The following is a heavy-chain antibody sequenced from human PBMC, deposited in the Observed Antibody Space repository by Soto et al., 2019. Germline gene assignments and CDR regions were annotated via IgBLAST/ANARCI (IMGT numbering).Heavy chain of an antibody. J-gene: IGHJ4*02. CDR1: GFTFSSYG. Sequence: GGSLRLSCAASGFTFSSYGMHWVRQAPGKGLEWVAVIWYDGSNKYYADSVKGRFTISRDNSKNTLYLQMNSLRAEDTAVYYCAREGTITMIEARFDYWGQGTLVTVSS. CDR3: AREGTITMIEARFDY. CDR2: IWYDGSNK. V-gene: IGHV3-33*01. D-gene: IGHD3-22*01.